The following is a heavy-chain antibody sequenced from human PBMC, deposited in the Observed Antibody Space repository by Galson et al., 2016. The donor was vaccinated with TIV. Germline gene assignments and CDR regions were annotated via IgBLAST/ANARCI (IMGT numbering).Heavy chain of an antibody. CDR3: ARGDGYNSGPLSS. CDR2: IIAIFGTT. D-gene: IGHD5-24*01. CDR1: GGILRSYA. J-gene: IGHJ5*02. Sequence: SVKVSCKASGGILRSYAISWVRQAPGQGLEWMGRIIAIFGTTNYAQNFQGRVTITADEPTTTVYMELSSLTSEDTAVYYCARGDGYNSGPLSSWGQGTLVTVSS. V-gene: IGHV1-69*13.